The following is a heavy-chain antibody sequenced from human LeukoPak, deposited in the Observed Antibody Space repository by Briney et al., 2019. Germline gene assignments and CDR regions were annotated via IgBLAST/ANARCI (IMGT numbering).Heavy chain of an antibody. CDR1: GGTFSSYA. CDR3: ARCDYVWGDYRYRPILYFDF. CDR2: ISVYDGNR. Sequence: ASVKVSCKASGGTFSSYAISWVRQAPGQGLEWMGWISVYDGNRKYAQKFQGRVTMTTDPSTNTAYMELRSLRSDDTAVYYCARCDYVWGDYRYRPILYFDFWGQGTLVTVSS. J-gene: IGHJ4*02. V-gene: IGHV1-18*01. D-gene: IGHD3-16*02.